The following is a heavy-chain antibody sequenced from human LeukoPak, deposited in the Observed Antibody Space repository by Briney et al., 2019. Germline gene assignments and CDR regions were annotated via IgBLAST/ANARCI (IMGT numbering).Heavy chain of an antibody. J-gene: IGHJ2*01. CDR3: ARGFYFSMTELYYLDL. CDR1: GLNSRSFW. V-gene: IGHV3-7*04. CDR2: IKQDETEK. Sequence: GGSLRLSCAVSGLNSRSFWMSWVRQAPGKGLEWVANIKQDETEKFYVDSVKGRFTISRDNAKNSLYLQMNSLRVEDSAVYYCARGFYFSMTELYYLDLWGRGTLVTVSS. D-gene: IGHD2-8*01.